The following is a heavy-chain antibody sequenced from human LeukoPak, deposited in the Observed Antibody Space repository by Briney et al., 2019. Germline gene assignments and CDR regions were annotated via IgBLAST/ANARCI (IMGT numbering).Heavy chain of an antibody. D-gene: IGHD6-13*01. V-gene: IGHV1-24*01. J-gene: IGHJ1*01. Sequence: ASVKVSCKVSGYTLTELSMHWVRQAPGKGLEWMGGFDPEDGETIYAQKFQGRVTMTEDTPTDTAYMELSSLRSEDTAVYYCATSHRGIAAAGIYFQHWGQGTLVTVSS. CDR1: GYTLTELS. CDR2: FDPEDGET. CDR3: ATSHRGIAAAGIYFQH.